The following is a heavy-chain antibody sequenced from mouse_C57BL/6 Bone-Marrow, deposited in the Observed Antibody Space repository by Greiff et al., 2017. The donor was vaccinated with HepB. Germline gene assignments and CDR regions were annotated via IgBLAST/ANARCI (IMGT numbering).Heavy chain of an antibody. V-gene: IGHV3-6*01. Sequence: EVKLLESGPGLVKPSQSLSLTCSVTGYSITSGYYWNWIRQFPGNKLEWMGYISYDGSNNYNPSLKNRISITRDPSKNQFFLKLNSVTTEDTATYYCARGITKVVALDYWGQGTTLTVSS. CDR1: GYSITSGYY. CDR2: ISYDGSN. D-gene: IGHD1-1*01. CDR3: ARGITKVVALDY. J-gene: IGHJ2*01.